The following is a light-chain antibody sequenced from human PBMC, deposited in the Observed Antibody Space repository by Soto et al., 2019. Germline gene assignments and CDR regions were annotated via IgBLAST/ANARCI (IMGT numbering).Light chain of an antibody. Sequence: EIVLTQSPGTLSLSPGERVTLSCRASQSVNSSYLAWYQHKPGQAPRLLIYGASTRATGIPDRFSGSGSGTYFTLTIGRLEPGDFAVYYCQQYGNSPQTFGQGTKVDIK. CDR2: GAS. CDR3: QQYGNSPQT. CDR1: QSVNSSY. J-gene: IGKJ1*01. V-gene: IGKV3-20*01.